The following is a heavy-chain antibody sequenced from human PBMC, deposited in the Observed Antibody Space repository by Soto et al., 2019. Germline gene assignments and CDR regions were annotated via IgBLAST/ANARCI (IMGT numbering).Heavy chain of an antibody. V-gene: IGHV1-69*13. D-gene: IGHD3-22*01. J-gene: IGHJ4*02. CDR1: GGTFSSYA. Sequence: SVKVSCKASGGTFSSYAISWVRQAPGQGLEWMGGIIPIFGTANYAQKFQGRVTLTADESTSTAYMELSSLRSEDTAVYYCAREVTMIKGLFDYWGQGTLVTVSS. CDR3: AREVTMIKGLFDY. CDR2: IIPIFGTA.